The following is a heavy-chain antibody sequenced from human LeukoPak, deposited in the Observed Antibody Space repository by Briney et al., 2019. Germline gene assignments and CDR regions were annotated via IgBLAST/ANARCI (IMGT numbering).Heavy chain of an antibody. CDR3: AKDLRFLEWLPHQFDY. CDR2: SGSGGST. Sequence: SGSGGSTYYAASVKGRFTISRDNSKNTLYLQMNSLRAEDTAVYYCAKDLRFLEWLPHQFDYWGQGTLVTVSS. D-gene: IGHD3-3*01. J-gene: IGHJ4*02. V-gene: IGHV3-23*01.